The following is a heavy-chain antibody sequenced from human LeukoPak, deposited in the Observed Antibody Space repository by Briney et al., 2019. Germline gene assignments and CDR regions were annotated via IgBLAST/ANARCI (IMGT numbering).Heavy chain of an antibody. CDR1: GYTFTSYA. CDR3: ARLKDRWLRRFPTYYYYGMDV. V-gene: IGHV1-3*01. CDR2: INAGNGNT. D-gene: IGHD5-12*01. Sequence: ASVKVSCKASGYTFTSYAMHWVRQAPGQRLEWMGWINAGNGNTKYSQKFQGRVTITRDTSASTAYMELSSLRSEGTAVYYCARLKDRWLRRFPTYYYYGMDVWGQGTTVTVSS. J-gene: IGHJ6*02.